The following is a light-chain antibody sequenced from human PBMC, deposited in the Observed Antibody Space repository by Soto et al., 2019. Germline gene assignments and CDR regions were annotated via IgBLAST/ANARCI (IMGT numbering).Light chain of an antibody. Sequence: DIVMTQSPLSLPVTPGEPASISCRSSQSLLHSDGYNYLDWYLQKPGQSPHLLIYLRSNRASGVTDRFSGSGSGTDFTLKISRVEAEDVGIYYCMQALQTPWTFGQGTKVE. CDR2: LRS. CDR3: MQALQTPWT. CDR1: QSLLHSDGYNY. V-gene: IGKV2-28*01. J-gene: IGKJ1*01.